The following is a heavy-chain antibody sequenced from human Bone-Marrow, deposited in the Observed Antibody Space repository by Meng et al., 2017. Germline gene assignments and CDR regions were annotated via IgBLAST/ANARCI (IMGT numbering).Heavy chain of an antibody. CDR3: ARGSSSSSWYASYYYYGLDV. CDR2: IYHSGST. CDR1: GGSISSSNW. D-gene: IGHD6-13*01. V-gene: IGHV4-4*02. Sequence: GSLRLSCAVSGGSISSSNWWSWVRQPPGKGLEWIGEIYHSGSTNYNPSLKSRVTISVDTSKNQFSLQLSSVTAADTAVYYCARGSSSSSWYASYYYYGLDVWGQGATVTVSS. J-gene: IGHJ6*02.